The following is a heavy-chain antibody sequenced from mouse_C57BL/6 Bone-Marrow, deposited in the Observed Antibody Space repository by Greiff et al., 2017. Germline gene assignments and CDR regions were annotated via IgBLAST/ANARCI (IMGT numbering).Heavy chain of an antibody. J-gene: IGHJ3*01. CDR1: GYTFTSYG. V-gene: IGHV1-69*02. Sequence: QVQLQQSGAELARPGASVKLSCKASGYTFTSYGISWVKQRPGQGLEWIGEIDPSDSYTNYNQKFKGKATLTVDTSSSTAYMQLSSLTSEDSAVYYYARGITTVVATPCWGQGTLVTVSA. CDR2: IDPSDSYT. D-gene: IGHD1-1*01. CDR3: ARGITTVVATPC.